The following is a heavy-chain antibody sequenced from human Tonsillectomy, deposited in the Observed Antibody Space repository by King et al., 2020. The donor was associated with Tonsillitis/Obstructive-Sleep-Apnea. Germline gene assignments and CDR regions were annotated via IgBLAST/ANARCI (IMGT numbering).Heavy chain of an antibody. J-gene: IGHJ4*02. Sequence: VQLQQWGAGLLKPSETLSLTCAVYGGSFSGYYWSWIRQPPGKGLEWIGEINHSGSTNYNPSLKSRVTISVDTSKNQFSLKLSSVTAADTAVYYCARMEIDYDSNGYDYYFDYWGQGTLVTVSS. CDR1: GGSFSGYY. CDR2: INHSGST. D-gene: IGHD3-22*01. CDR3: ARMEIDYDSNGYDYYFDY. V-gene: IGHV4-34*01.